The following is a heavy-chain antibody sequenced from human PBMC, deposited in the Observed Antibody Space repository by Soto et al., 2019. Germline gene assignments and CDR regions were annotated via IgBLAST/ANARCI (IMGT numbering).Heavy chain of an antibody. V-gene: IGHV1-2*04. CDR3: ARDTRDTMVRGVPLQGFEP. CDR1: GYTFTGYY. D-gene: IGHD3-10*01. Sequence: QVQLVQSGAEVKKPGASVKVSCKASGYTFTGYYMHWVRQAPGQGLEWMGWINPNSGGTNYAQKFQGWVTMTRDTSISTVYMELSRLRSDDTAVYYCARDTRDTMVRGVPLQGFEPWGQGTLVTVSS. J-gene: IGHJ5*02. CDR2: INPNSGGT.